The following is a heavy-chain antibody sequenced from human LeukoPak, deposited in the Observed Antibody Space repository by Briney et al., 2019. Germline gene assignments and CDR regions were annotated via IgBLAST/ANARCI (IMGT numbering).Heavy chain of an antibody. D-gene: IGHD3-22*01. CDR1: GFTFITYT. J-gene: IGHJ5*02. CDR3: ARDLGQYYDTSDNWFDP. Sequence: PGGTLRLSCAASGFTFITYTMDWVRQAPGKGLEWVAFIRYDGINKYYADSVKGRFTISRDNAKNTLNLQMNSLRAEDTAVYYCARDLGQYYDTSDNWFDPWGQGTLVTVSS. V-gene: IGHV3-30*02. CDR2: IRYDGINK.